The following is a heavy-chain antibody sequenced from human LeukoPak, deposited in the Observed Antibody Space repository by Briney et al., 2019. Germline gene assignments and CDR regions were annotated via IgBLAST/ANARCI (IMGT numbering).Heavy chain of an antibody. V-gene: IGHV3-13*01. CDR2: IGTAGDT. J-gene: IGHJ6*02. D-gene: IGHD3-22*01. CDR3: ARAYYDSSGYLDYYYYGMDV. CDR1: GFTFSSYD. Sequence: GGSLRLSCAASGFTFSSYDMHWVRQATGKGLEWVSAIGTAGDTYYPGSVKGRFTISRENAKNSLYLQMNSLRAGDTAVYYCARAYYDSSGYLDYYYYGMDVWGQGTTVTVSS.